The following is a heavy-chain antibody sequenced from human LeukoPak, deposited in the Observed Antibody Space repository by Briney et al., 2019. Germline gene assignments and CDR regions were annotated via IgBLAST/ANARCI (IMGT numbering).Heavy chain of an antibody. V-gene: IGHV3-30*02. D-gene: IGHD6-6*01. CDR3: ASRLYSSSQLIYFQH. CDR2: IRYDGSNK. J-gene: IGHJ1*01. CDR1: GFTFSSYG. Sequence: GGSLRLSCAASGFTFSSYGMHWVRQAPGKGLEWVAFIRYDGSNKYYADSVKGRFTISRDNSKNTLYLQMNSLRAEDTAVYYCASRLYSSSQLIYFQHWGQGTLVTVSS.